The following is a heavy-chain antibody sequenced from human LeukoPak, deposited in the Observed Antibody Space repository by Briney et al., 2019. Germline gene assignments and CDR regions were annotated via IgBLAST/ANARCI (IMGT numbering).Heavy chain of an antibody. CDR2: IYYSGST. CDR1: GGSISSYY. Sequence: SETLSLTCTVSGGSISSYYWSWIRQPPGKGLEWIGYIYYSGSTNYNPSLKSRVTISVDTSKNQFSLKLSSVTAADTAVYYCARTYESGFDPWGQGTLVTVSS. CDR3: ARTYESGFDP. D-gene: IGHD3-16*01. J-gene: IGHJ5*02. V-gene: IGHV4-59*01.